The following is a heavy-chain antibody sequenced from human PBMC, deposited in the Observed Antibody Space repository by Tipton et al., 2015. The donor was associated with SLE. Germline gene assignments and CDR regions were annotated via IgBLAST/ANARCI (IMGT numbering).Heavy chain of an antibody. CDR3: ARHGGFCSNGVCFNWFDP. CDR1: GGSISSTALY. J-gene: IGHJ5*02. V-gene: IGHV4-39*01. CDR2: ISYSGTT. Sequence: TLSLTCTVSGGSISSTALYWGWIRQPPGKGLEWIGTISYSGTTYNNPSLKSRVTISIDTSKKQFSLNLSSATAADTAVYYCARHGGFCSNGVCFNWFDPWGQGTLVTVSS. D-gene: IGHD2-8*01.